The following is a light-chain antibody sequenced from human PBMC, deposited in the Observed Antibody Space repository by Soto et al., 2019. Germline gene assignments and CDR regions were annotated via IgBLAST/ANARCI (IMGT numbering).Light chain of an antibody. CDR1: SSDVGGYDY. V-gene: IGLV2-14*01. CDR2: EVS. CDR3: SSYTSSSTDV. J-gene: IGLJ1*01. Sequence: QSVLTQPASVSRSPGQSITISCPGTSSDVGGYDYVSWYQHHPGKAPKLTIYEVSNRPSGVSNRFSGSKSGNTASLTISGLQAEDEAEYYCSSYTSSSTDVFGTGTKVTVL.